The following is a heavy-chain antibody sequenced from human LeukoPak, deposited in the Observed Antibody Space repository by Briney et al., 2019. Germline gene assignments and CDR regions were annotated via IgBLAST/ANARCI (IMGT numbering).Heavy chain of an antibody. J-gene: IGHJ4*02. CDR2: ISYDGSNK. D-gene: IGHD3-10*01. CDR3: AKDNYYGSGSYFDY. V-gene: IGHV3-30*18. Sequence: PGGSLRLSCAASGFTFSSYAMHWVRQAPGKGLEWVAVISYDGSNKYYADSVKGRFTISRDNSKNTLYLQMNSLRAEDTAVYYCAKDNYYGSGSYFDYWGQGTLVTVSS. CDR1: GFTFSSYA.